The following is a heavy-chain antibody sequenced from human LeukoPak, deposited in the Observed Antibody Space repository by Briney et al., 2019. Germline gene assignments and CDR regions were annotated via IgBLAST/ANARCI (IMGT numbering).Heavy chain of an antibody. CDR3: AKDGVATITFDY. D-gene: IGHD2-15*01. CDR1: GCTFSSYA. J-gene: IGHJ4*02. V-gene: IGHV3-23*01. CDR2: ISGSGGST. Sequence: GGSLRLSCTASGCTFSSYAMSWVRQPPGKGLEWVSVISGSGGSTYYADPVKGRFTISRDNSKNTLYLQMNSLRAEDTAVYYCAKDGVATITFDYWGQGTLVTVSS.